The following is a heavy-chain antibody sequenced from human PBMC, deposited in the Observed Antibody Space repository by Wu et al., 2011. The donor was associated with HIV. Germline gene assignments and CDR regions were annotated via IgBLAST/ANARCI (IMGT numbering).Heavy chain of an antibody. D-gene: IGHD1-26*01. Sequence: QVQLVQSGAEVKKPGASVKVSCKASGYTFTSYYIHWVRQAPGQGLEWMGMINPSGDSTSYAQKFQGRVTMTRDTSTSTVYMELSSLRSEDTAVYYCATGRRELLRVYWGQGTLVTVSS. V-gene: IGHV1-46*01. CDR1: GYTFTSYY. J-gene: IGHJ4*02. CDR3: ATGRRELLRVY. CDR2: INPSGDST.